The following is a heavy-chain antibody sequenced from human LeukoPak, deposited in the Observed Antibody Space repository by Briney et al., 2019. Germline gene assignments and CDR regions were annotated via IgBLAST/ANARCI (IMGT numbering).Heavy chain of an antibody. CDR1: GFTFSSYA. V-gene: IGHV3-23*01. D-gene: IGHD3-9*01. Sequence: GGSLRLSCAASGFTFSSYAMSWVRQAPGKGLEWVSAISGSGGSTYYADSVKGRFTISRDNSKNTLYLQMNSLRAEDTAVYYCAKSGSYYDILTGYTEEYYFDYWGQGTLATVSS. CDR2: ISGSGGST. CDR3: AKSGSYYDILTGYTEEYYFDY. J-gene: IGHJ4*02.